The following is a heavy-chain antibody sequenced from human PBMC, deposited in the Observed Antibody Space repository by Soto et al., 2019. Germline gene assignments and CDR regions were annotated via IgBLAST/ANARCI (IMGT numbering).Heavy chain of an antibody. Sequence: EVRLLESGGGLAQPGGSLRLDCAGSGFTSSNYSMSWVRQAPGKGLEWVSTTSGSGHYIQSGDSVKGRFTISRDNSKNTLYLQMNTLRAEDVAVYYCAGGAMVTPYYYGLDVWGQGTTVTVSS. D-gene: IGHD5-18*01. CDR2: TSGSGHYI. J-gene: IGHJ6*02. V-gene: IGHV3-23*01. CDR1: GFTSSNYS. CDR3: AGGAMVTPYYYGLDV.